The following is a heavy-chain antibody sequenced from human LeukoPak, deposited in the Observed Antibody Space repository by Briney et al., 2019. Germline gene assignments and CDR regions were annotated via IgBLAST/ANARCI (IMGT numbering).Heavy chain of an antibody. D-gene: IGHD2-2*01. CDR2: IYHSGST. J-gene: IGHJ4*02. V-gene: IGHV4-38-2*01. CDR3: ARTPVTPAASDY. CDR1: GYSISSGYY. Sequence: SETLSLTCAVSGYSISSGYYWGWIRQPPGKGLEWIGSIYHSGSTYYNPSLKSRVTISVDTSKNQFSLKLSSVTAADTAVYYCARTPVTPAASDYWGQATLVTVSS.